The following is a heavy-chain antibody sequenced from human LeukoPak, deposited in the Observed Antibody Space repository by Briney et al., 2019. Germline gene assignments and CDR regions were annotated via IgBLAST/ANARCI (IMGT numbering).Heavy chain of an antibody. D-gene: IGHD3-3*01. V-gene: IGHV1-2*06. CDR1: GYTFTGYY. Sequence: VASVKVSCKASGYTFTGYYMHWVRQAPGQGLEWMGRINPNSGGTNYAQKFQGRVTMTRDTSISTAYTELSRLRSDDTAVYYCARGGYDFVYYYYGMDVWGQGTTVTVSS. CDR2: INPNSGGT. CDR3: ARGGYDFVYYYYGMDV. J-gene: IGHJ6*02.